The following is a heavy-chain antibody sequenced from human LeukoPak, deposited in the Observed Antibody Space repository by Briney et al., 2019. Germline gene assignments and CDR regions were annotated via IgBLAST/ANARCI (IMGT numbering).Heavy chain of an antibody. Sequence: PSETLSLTCTVSGYSISSGYYWGWIRQPPGKGLEWIGSIYHSGSTYYNPSLKSRVTISVDTSKNQFSLKLSSVTAADTAVYYCSCIRVWYFDLWGRGTLVTVSS. CDR1: GYSISSGYY. CDR3: SCIRVWYFDL. D-gene: IGHD2-15*01. CDR2: IYHSGST. V-gene: IGHV4-38-2*02. J-gene: IGHJ2*01.